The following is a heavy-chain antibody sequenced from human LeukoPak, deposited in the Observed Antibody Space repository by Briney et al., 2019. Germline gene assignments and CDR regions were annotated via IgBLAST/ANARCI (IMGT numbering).Heavy chain of an antibody. CDR1: TFIFSDYA. CDR2: ISGGGDAT. V-gene: IGHV3-23*01. J-gene: IGHJ4*02. CDR3: ARDPGAFPYFFDN. Sequence: PGGSLRLSCAASTFIFSDYAMTWVRQAPGKGLEWVSTISGGGDATYYADSVRGRFTISRDNSKNTLYLQMHSLRVEDTAVYFCARDPGAFPYFFDNWGQGTLVTVSS. D-gene: IGHD4/OR15-4a*01.